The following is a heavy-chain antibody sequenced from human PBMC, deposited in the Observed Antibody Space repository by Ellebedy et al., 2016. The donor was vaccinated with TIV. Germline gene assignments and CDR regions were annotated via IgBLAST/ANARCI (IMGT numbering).Heavy chain of an antibody. J-gene: IGHJ5*02. CDR2: IYYSGST. CDR3: ARGSGQTYRNWFDP. V-gene: IGHV4-31*03. D-gene: IGHD2-15*01. Sequence: SETLSLTXTVSGGSISSGGYYWSWIRQHPGKGLEWIGYIYYSGSTYYNPSLKSRVTISVDTSKNQFSLKLSSVTAADTAVYYCARGSGQTYRNWFDPWGQGTLVTVSS. CDR1: GGSISSGGYY.